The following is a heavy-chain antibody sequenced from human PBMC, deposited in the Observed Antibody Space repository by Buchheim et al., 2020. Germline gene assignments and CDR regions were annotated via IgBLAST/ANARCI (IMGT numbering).Heavy chain of an antibody. J-gene: IGHJ5*02. V-gene: IGHV3-30*04. Sequence: QVQLVESGGGVVQPGRSLRLSCAASGFTFSSYAMHWVRQAPGQGLEWVAVISYDGSNKYYADSVKGRFTISRDNSKNTLLLQMNSLRAEDTAVYYCARDQGSSSWGQGTL. CDR2: ISYDGSNK. CDR3: ARDQGSSS. D-gene: IGHD3-10*01. CDR1: GFTFSSYA.